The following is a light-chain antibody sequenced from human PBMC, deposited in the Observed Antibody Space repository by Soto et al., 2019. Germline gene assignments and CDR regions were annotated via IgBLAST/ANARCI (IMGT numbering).Light chain of an antibody. CDR1: QNIGIY. V-gene: IGKV1-39*01. CDR3: QQTSITPRT. J-gene: IGKJ2*01. Sequence: DIQVTQSPSSLSASVGDRVTITCRASQNIGIYLNWYQQKPGKAPKFLIYGTSSLQTGVPSRFSGSGSGTDFTLTINSLQPEDFATYYCQQTSITPRTFGQWTKLEIK. CDR2: GTS.